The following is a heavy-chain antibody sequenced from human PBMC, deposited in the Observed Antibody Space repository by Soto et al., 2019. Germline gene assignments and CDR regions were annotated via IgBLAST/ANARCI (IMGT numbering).Heavy chain of an antibody. CDR3: ARDGWGSNWYFDL. J-gene: IGHJ2*01. CDR1: GYTFTGSV. CDR2: INTGNGIT. Sequence: GASVKVSCKASGYTFTGSVMHWVRQAPGQRLEWMGWINTGNGITQYSQRFQGRVTLTSDTSASTADMELSNLRVDDTAVYYCARDGWGSNWYFDLWGRGTLVTVSS. D-gene: IGHD3-16*01. V-gene: IGHV1-3*04.